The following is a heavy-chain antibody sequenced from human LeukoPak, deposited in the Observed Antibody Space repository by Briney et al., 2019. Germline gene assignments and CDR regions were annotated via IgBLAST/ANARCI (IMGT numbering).Heavy chain of an antibody. J-gene: IGHJ4*02. D-gene: IGHD7-27*01. Sequence: SVKVSRKASGGTFSSYAISWVRQAPGQGLEWMGRIIPILGIANYAQKFQGRVTITADKSTSTAYMELSSLRSDDTAVYYCARVGRNWAFDYWGQGTLVTVSS. V-gene: IGHV1-69*04. CDR3: ARVGRNWAFDY. CDR1: GGTFSSYA. CDR2: IIPILGIA.